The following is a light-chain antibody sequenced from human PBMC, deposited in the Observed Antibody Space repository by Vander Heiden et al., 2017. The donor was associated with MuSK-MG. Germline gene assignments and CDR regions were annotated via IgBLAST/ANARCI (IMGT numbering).Light chain of an antibody. CDR3: QQYDNLPQGT. CDR2: DAS. Sequence: DIQMTLSPSSLSASVRDTVTSTHQASQDIRNYLNWYQQIPGKAPELLINDASNLETGVPSRFSRSGSGTDFTLTISSMQPEDIATVYCQQYDNLPQGTFGQGTRVEIK. CDR1: QDIRNY. V-gene: IGKV1-33*01. J-gene: IGKJ1*01.